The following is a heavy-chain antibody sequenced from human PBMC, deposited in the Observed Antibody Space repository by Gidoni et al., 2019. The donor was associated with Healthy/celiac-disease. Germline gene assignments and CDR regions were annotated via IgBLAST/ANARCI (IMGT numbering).Heavy chain of an antibody. CDR2: INHSGST. Sequence: QVQLQQWGAGLLKPSETLSPTCAVYGGSFSGYYWSWIRQPPGKGLEWIGEINHSGSTNYNPSLKSRVTISVDTSKNQFSLKLSSVTAADTAVYYCARARGVRGNYDFWANYYYYGMDVWGQGTTVTVSS. D-gene: IGHD3-3*01. J-gene: IGHJ6*02. CDR1: GGSFSGYY. V-gene: IGHV4-34*01. CDR3: ARARGVRGNYDFWANYYYYGMDV.